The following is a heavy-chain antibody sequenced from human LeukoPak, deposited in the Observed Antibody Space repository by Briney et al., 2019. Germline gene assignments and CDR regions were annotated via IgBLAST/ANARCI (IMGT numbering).Heavy chain of an antibody. CDR1: GYSFTSYC. Sequence: GESLKISCKVSGYSFTSYCIGWVRQAPGKGLEWVSRISGSGNITFYADSVKGRFTISRDSSKNMLYLQMNSLRVEDTAVYYWAKVSGPGSLYFDYWGQGTLVTFSS. CDR3: AKVSGPGSLYFDY. D-gene: IGHD3-10*01. V-gene: IGHV3-23*01. J-gene: IGHJ4*02. CDR2: ISGSGNIT.